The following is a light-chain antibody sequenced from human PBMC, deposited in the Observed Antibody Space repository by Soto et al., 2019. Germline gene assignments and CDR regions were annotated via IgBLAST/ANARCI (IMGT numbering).Light chain of an antibody. CDR3: QQYGTSLFP. J-gene: IGKJ3*01. CDR2: GAS. CDR1: QSVSSNY. Sequence: EIVLTQSPGTLSLSPGERATLSCRASQSVSSNYLAWYQQKPGQAPRLLIYGASSRATGIPDRFSGSGSGTDCTLTISRLEPEDFAVYYCQQYGTSLFPFGPGTTVDIK. V-gene: IGKV3-20*01.